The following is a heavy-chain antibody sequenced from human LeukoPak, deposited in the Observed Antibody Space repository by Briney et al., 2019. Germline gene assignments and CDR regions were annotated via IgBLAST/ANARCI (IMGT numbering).Heavy chain of an antibody. J-gene: IGHJ6*02. D-gene: IGHD1-1*01. V-gene: IGHV1-2*02. Sequence: ASVKVSCKASGYTFTGYYMHWVRQAPGQGLEWMGWIDPNSGGTNYAQKFQGRVTMTRDTSISTAYMELSRLRSDDTAVYYCARLYPGTDYYYYGMDVWGQGTTVTVSS. CDR3: ARLYPGTDYYYYGMDV. CDR1: GYTFTGYY. CDR2: IDPNSGGT.